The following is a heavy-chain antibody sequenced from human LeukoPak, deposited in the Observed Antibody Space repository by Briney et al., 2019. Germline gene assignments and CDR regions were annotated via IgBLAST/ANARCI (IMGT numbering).Heavy chain of an antibody. D-gene: IGHD3-3*01. CDR3: ARVVSDDFWSGYGYYFDY. CDR2: IIPIFGTA. V-gene: IGHV1-69*01. CDR1: GGTFSSYA. J-gene: IGHJ4*02. Sequence: GASVKVSCKASGGTFSSYAISWVRQAPGQGLEWMGGIIPIFGTANYAQKFQGRVTITADESTSTAYMELSSLRSEDTAVYYCARVVSDDFWSGYGYYFDYWGQGTLVTVSS.